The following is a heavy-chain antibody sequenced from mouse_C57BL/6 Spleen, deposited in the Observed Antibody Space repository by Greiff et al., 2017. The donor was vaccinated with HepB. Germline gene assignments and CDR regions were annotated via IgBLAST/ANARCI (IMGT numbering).Heavy chain of an antibody. CDR1: GYTFTSYW. CDR3: ARGGYSLYAMDY. Sequence: VQLQQPGAELVKPGASVKPSCKASGYTFTSYWMQWVKQRPGQGLEWIGEIDPSDSYTNYNQKFKGKATLTVDTSSSTAYMQLSSLTSEDSAVYYCARGGYSLYAMDYWGQGTSVTVSS. V-gene: IGHV1-50*01. CDR2: IDPSDSYT. J-gene: IGHJ4*01. D-gene: IGHD2-12*01.